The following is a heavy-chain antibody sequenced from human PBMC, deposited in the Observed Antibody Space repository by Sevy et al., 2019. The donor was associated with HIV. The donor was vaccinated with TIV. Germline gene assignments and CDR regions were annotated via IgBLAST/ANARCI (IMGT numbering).Heavy chain of an antibody. V-gene: IGHV4-59*01. CDR3: ASSDYGDYFYFDY. CDR2: IYYSGST. D-gene: IGHD4-17*01. CDR1: GGSISSYY. J-gene: IGHJ4*02. Sequence: SETLSLTCTVSGGSISSYYWSWIRQPPGKGLEWIGYIYYSGSTNYNPYLKCRVTISVDTSKNQFSLKLSSVTAADTAVYYCASSDYGDYFYFDYWGQGTLVTVSS.